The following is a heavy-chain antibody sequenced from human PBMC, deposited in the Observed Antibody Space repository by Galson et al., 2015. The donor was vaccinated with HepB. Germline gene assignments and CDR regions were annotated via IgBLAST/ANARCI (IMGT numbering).Heavy chain of an antibody. CDR3: AVGVFWSGYYRRRAPFDY. CDR2: INHSGST. CDR1: GGYFSAYF. D-gene: IGHD3-3*01. Sequence: DTLSLTCAVYGGYFSAYFWSWIRQPPGKGLEWIGEINHSGSTNYTPSLKSRVTISVDTSKNQFSLKLSSVTAADTAVYYCAVGVFWSGYYRRRAPFDYWGQGTLVTVSS. J-gene: IGHJ4*02. V-gene: IGHV4-34*01.